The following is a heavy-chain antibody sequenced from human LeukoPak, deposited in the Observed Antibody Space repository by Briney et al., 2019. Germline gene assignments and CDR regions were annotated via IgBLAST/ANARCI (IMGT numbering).Heavy chain of an antibody. D-gene: IGHD6-19*01. CDR1: GGSISSYY. CDR3: AGLEGSSGWLGFDAFDI. CDR2: IYYSGST. V-gene: IGHV4-59*01. J-gene: IGHJ3*02. Sequence: PSETLSLTCTVSGGSISSYYWSWIRQPPGKGLEWIGYIYYSGSTNYNPSLKSRVTISVDTSKNQFSLKLSSVTAADTAAYYCAGLEGSSGWLGFDAFDIWGQGTMVTVSS.